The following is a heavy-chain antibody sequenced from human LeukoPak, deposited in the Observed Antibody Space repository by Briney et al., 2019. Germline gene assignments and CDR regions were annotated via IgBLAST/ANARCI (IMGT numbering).Heavy chain of an antibody. CDR3: ARETGYSSSWPFEY. D-gene: IGHD6-13*01. CDR1: GFIFRDYA. V-gene: IGHV3-30-3*01. Sequence: GGSLRLSCAASGFIFRDYAIHWVRQAPGKGLEWVAFISYNGNNQKYAGSVKGRFTISRDDSKNTIHLQMNSLREEDTAVYSCARETGYSSSWPFEYWGLGTVVTV. CDR2: ISYNGNNQ. J-gene: IGHJ4*02.